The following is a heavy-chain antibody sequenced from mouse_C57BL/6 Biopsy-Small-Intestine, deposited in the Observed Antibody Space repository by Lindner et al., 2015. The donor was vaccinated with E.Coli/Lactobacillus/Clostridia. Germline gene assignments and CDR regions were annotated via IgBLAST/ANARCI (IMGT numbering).Heavy chain of an antibody. V-gene: IGHV5-17*01. CDR1: GFTFSDYG. J-gene: IGHJ2*01. Sequence: VQLQESGGGLVKPGGSLKLSCVVSGFTFSDYGMHWVRQAPEKGLEWVAYISSGSSTIYYADTVKGRFTISRDNAKNTLFLQMTSLRSEDTAIYYCARRPGTSFFEYWGQGTTLTVSS. CDR3: ARRPGTSFFEY. CDR2: ISSGSSTI. D-gene: IGHD4-1*01.